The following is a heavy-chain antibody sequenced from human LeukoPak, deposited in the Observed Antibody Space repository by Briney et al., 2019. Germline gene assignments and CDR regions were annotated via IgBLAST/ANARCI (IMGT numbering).Heavy chain of an antibody. D-gene: IGHD3-22*01. Sequence: PSETLSLTCAVYGGSFSGYYWSWIRQPPGKGLEWIGEINHSGSTNYNPSLKSRVTISVDTSKNQFSLKLSSVTAADTAVYYCARSDSSDYYYWFDPWGQGTLVTVSS. CDR3: ARSDSSDYYYWFDP. J-gene: IGHJ5*02. CDR1: GGSFSGYY. V-gene: IGHV4-34*01. CDR2: INHSGST.